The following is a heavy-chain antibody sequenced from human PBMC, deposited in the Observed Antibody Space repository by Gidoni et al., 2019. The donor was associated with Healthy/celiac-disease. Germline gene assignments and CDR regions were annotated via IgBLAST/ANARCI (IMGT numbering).Heavy chain of an antibody. Sequence: EVQLVESGGGLVTPGGSLRLSCAASGFTFSSYGMNWVRQAPGKGLEWVSSISRSSTYIYYADSVKGRFTISRDNAKNSLYLQMNSLRAEDTAVYYCARDHPTVATYWGQGTLVTVSS. CDR2: ISRSSTYI. CDR1: GFTFSSYG. D-gene: IGHD4-17*01. CDR3: ARDHPTVATY. V-gene: IGHV3-21*01. J-gene: IGHJ4*02.